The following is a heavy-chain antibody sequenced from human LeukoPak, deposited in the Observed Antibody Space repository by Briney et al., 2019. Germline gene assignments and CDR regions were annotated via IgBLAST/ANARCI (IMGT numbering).Heavy chain of an antibody. CDR2: IKSKTDGGTT. CDR1: GFTFSNAW. CDR3: TTELAAAGRFEY. V-gene: IGHV3-15*01. J-gene: IGHJ4*02. D-gene: IGHD6-13*01. Sequence: GGSLRLSCAASGFTFSNAWMSWVRQAPGKGLGWVGRIKSKTDGGTTVYAAPVKGRFSISRDDSKNTLYLQMNSLKTEDTAVYYCTTELAAAGRFEYWGQGTLVTVSS.